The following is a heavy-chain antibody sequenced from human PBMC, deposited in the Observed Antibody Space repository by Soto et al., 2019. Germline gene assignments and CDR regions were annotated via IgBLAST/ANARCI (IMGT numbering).Heavy chain of an antibody. J-gene: IGHJ5*02. CDR3: AKDRYSYGANWFDP. D-gene: IGHD5-18*01. V-gene: IGHV4-4*02. CDR1: GDSINYKNW. CDR2: IYHTGRT. Sequence: SETLSLTCTVSGDSINYKNWWSWLRQPPGKRLEWIGDIYHTGRTSYNPSLMSRVTMSVDTSKNQFSLKVTSVSAADTAVYYCAKDRYSYGANWFDPWGQGTLVTVSS.